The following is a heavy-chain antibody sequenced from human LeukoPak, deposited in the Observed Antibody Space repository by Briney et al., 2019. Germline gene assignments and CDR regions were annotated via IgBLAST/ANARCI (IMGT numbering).Heavy chain of an antibody. CDR3: ARVSPLFWGPTPMIVRGTEFDP. Sequence: ASVKVSCKASGYTLTSYGISWVRQAPGQGLEWMGWISAYNGNTNYAQKLQGRVTMTTDTSTSTAYMELRSLRSDDTAVYYCARVSPLFWGPTPMIVRGTEFDPWGQGTLVTVSS. D-gene: IGHD3-16*01. J-gene: IGHJ5*02. V-gene: IGHV1-18*01. CDR2: ISAYNGNT. CDR1: GYTLTSYG.